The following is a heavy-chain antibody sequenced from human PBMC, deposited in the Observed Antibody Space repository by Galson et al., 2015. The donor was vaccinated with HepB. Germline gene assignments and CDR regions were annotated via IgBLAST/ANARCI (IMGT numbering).Heavy chain of an antibody. V-gene: IGHV3-48*01. CDR3: ARVRWVTPDY. Sequence: SLRLSCAASGFTFGSCHMNWVRQAPGKGLEWISYISSTSTTIYYAGSVKGRFIVSRDNAKNSLYLQMNSLRAEDSAVYYCARVRWVTPDYWGQGTLVTVSA. J-gene: IGHJ4*02. CDR2: ISSTSTTI. CDR1: GFTFGSCH. D-gene: IGHD4-23*01.